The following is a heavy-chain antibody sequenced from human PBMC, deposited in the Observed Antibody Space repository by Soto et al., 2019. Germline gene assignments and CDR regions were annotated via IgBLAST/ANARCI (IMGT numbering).Heavy chain of an antibody. V-gene: IGHV4-30-2*01. CDR3: ARDSRSGYYLEY. J-gene: IGHJ4*02. CDR1: GDNIGRGGYS. D-gene: IGHD3-22*01. CDR2: IYHSGGT. Sequence: PSETQSLTSTVSGDNIGRGGYSWEWIRQPPGKGLEWIGYIYHSGGTDYNPSLKSRVTITVDSSNNQFSLKLNSVTAADTAVYYCARDSRSGYYLEYWGQGTLVTVSS.